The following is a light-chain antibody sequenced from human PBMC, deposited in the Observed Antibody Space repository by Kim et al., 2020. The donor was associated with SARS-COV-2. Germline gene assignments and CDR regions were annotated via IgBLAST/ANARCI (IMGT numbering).Light chain of an antibody. J-gene: IGLJ1*01. CDR2: QDT. Sequence: SVSPGQTASFTCSGDKLGDKYACWYQQKPGQSPLLVIYQDTKRPSGIPERFSGSNSGNTATLTISGTQAMDEADYYCQAWDSSAYVFGTGTKVTVL. CDR3: QAWDSSAYV. CDR1: KLGDKY. V-gene: IGLV3-1*01.